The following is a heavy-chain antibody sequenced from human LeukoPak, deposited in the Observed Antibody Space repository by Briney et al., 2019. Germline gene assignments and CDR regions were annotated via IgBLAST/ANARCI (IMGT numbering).Heavy chain of an antibody. CDR1: GFTFSSFS. CDR3: ARDHSNYDSSGYYYYFDY. CDR2: IYSGGST. Sequence: GGSLRLSCTASGFTFSSFSMNWVRQAPGKGLEWVSVIYSGGSTYYADSVKGRFTISRDNSKNTLYLQMNSLRAEDTAVYYCARDHSNYDSSGYYYYFDYWGQGTLVTVSS. D-gene: IGHD3-22*01. V-gene: IGHV3-66*01. J-gene: IGHJ4*02.